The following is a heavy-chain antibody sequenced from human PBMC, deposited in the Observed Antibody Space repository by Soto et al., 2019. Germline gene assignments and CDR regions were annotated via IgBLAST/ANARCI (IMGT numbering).Heavy chain of an antibody. CDR3: ARGSAAGTKSPFDY. CDR1: GGSISGYY. V-gene: IGHV4-59*01. Sequence: XXTLSLPCTVSGGSISGYYWRWIPQSPGKGLEWIGYIHYSGSTNYNPSLKSRVTISVDTSKNQLSLKLSSVTDADTAVYYCARGSAAGTKSPFDYWGQGTLVTVSS. CDR2: IHYSGST. J-gene: IGHJ4*02. D-gene: IGHD6-13*01.